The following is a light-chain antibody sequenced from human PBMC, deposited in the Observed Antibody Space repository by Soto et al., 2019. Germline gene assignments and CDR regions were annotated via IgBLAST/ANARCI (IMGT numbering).Light chain of an antibody. CDR2: DAS. Sequence: EIVMTQSPATLSVSPGERATLSCRATQSVNNNLAWYQHKPGQAPRLLIYDASTRATGIPARFSGSGSGTEFTLTISSLQSEDFAVYYCQQYNNWPLFGPGTKVDIK. J-gene: IGKJ3*01. CDR1: QSVNNN. CDR3: QQYNNWPL. V-gene: IGKV3-15*01.